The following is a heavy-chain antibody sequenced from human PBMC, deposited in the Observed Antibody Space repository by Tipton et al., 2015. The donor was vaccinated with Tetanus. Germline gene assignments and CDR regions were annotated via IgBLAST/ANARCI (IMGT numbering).Heavy chain of an antibody. J-gene: IGHJ4*02. CDR3: ARTSGYMYSDC. V-gene: IGHV4-59*01. Sequence: LSLTCTVSGGSISTYHWNWIRQSPGKGLEWIGYIDYFGSTKYNPSLKSRVAMSVDTSKNQLSLRLNSVTSADTAVYYCARTSGYMYSDCWGQGTLFTVSS. CDR2: IDYFGST. CDR1: GGSISTYH. D-gene: IGHD3-3*01.